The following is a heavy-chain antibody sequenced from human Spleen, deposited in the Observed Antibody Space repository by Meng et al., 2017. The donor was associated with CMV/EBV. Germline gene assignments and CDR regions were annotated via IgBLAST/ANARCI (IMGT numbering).Heavy chain of an antibody. D-gene: IGHD4-17*01. CDR1: GFIFSDYY. CDR2: ISSKGVTR. Sequence: GGSLRLSCAASGFIFSDYYMSWIRQAPGKGLEWVSYISSKGVTRYYADSVKGRFTISRDNANNSLYLQMNSLRAEDTAVYFCAKGVYGDYSPVDFWGQGTLVTVSS. CDR3: AKGVYGDYSPVDF. V-gene: IGHV3-11*01. J-gene: IGHJ4*02.